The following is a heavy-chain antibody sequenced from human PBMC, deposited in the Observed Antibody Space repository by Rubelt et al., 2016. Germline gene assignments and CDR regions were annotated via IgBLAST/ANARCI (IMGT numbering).Heavy chain of an antibody. V-gene: IGHV3-11*04. J-gene: IGHJ4*02. Sequence: QVQLVESGGGVVQPGRSLRLSCAASGFTFSDHYMNWVRQAPGKGLEWLSYINGDGEYIYYADSVKGRFTISRDNAKKSVYLRMNSLGADYRAGYFCAREGSTGWYSPYWGQGTLVTVSS. CDR3: AREGSTGWYSPY. CDR1: GFTFSDHY. D-gene: IGHD6-19*01. CDR2: INGDGEYI.